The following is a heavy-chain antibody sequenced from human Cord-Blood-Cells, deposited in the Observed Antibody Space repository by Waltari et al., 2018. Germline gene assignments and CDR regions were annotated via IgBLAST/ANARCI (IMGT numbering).Heavy chain of an antibody. J-gene: IGHJ5*02. CDR1: GGSLSRYY. CDR2: IYTSGST. CDR3: ARMGIAAAGTGWFDP. D-gene: IGHD6-13*01. Sequence: QVQLQESGPGLVKPSETLSLTCTGSGGSLSRYYWSWIRQPAGKGLEWIGRIYTSGSTNYNPSLKSRVTMSVDTSKNQFSLKLSSVTAADTAVYYCARMGIAAAGTGWFDPWGQGTLVTVSS. V-gene: IGHV4-4*07.